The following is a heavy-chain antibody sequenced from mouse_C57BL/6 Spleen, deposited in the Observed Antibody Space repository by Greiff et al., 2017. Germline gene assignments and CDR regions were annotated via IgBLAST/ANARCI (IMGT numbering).Heavy chain of an antibody. CDR1: GFTFSSYA. J-gene: IGHJ4*01. CDR2: ISDGGSYT. Sequence: EVQGVESGGGLVKPGGSLKLSCAASGFTFSSYAMSWVRQTPEKRLEWVATISDGGSYTYYPDNVKGRFTISRDNAKNNLYLQMSHLKSEDTAMYYCARGEAYYSNYEAMDYWGQGTSVTVSS. D-gene: IGHD2-5*01. V-gene: IGHV5-4*01. CDR3: ARGEAYYSNYEAMDY.